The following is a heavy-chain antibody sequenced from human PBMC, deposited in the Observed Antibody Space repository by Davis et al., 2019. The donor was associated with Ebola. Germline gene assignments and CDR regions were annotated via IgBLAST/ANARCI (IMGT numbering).Heavy chain of an antibody. Sequence: GGSLRLSCVASGFVFRNYVMGWVRQAPGKGLEWVSTLGTSADTYYADSVKGRFTISRDNSKNTLYLQMNGLRVEDTAIYYCAKDTSNIWFDIWGQGTNVTVSS. CDR3: AKDTSNIWFDI. J-gene: IGHJ3*02. CDR2: LGTSADT. CDR1: GFVFRNYV. D-gene: IGHD1-26*01. V-gene: IGHV3-23*01.